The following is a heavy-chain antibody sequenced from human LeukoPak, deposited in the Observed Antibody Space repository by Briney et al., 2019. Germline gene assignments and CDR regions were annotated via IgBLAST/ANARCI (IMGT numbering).Heavy chain of an antibody. D-gene: IGHD3-22*01. J-gene: IGHJ4*02. CDR1: GGSISSGSYY. Sequence: SQTLSLTCTVSGGSISSGSYYWSWIRQPAGKGQEWIGRIYTSGSTSYNPSLKSRVTISVDTSKNQFSLKLSSVTAADTAVYYCARDPGDYDSSGLLDYWGQGTLVTVSS. CDR3: ARDPGDYDSSGLLDY. CDR2: IYTSGST. V-gene: IGHV4-61*02.